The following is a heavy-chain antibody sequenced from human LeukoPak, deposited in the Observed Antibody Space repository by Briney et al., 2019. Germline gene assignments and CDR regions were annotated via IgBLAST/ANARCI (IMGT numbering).Heavy chain of an antibody. Sequence: PGGSLRLSCAASGVTFSTYAMNWFRQAPGKGLEWVSYISSSSDTIYYADSVKGRFTISRDNAKNSLYLQMNSLRAEDTAVYYCARDRLVVIPAAPNWFDTWGQGTLVTVSS. V-gene: IGHV3-48*01. J-gene: IGHJ5*02. CDR1: GVTFSTYA. CDR2: ISSSSDTI. D-gene: IGHD2-2*01. CDR3: ARDRLVVIPAAPNWFDT.